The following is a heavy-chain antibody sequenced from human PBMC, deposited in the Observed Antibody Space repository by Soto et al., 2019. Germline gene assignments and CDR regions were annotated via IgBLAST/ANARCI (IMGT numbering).Heavy chain of an antibody. V-gene: IGHV3-33*01. Sequence: WWSLRLSCSASVFTFSSYGMHWFRQAPGKGLEWVAVIWYDGSNKYYADSVKGRFTISRDNSKNTLYLQMNSLRAEDTAVYYCARESSASTYYYDSSGYYWFDYWGQGTLVTVSS. J-gene: IGHJ4*02. CDR3: ARESSASTYYYDSSGYYWFDY. D-gene: IGHD3-22*01. CDR2: IWYDGSNK. CDR1: VFTFSSYG.